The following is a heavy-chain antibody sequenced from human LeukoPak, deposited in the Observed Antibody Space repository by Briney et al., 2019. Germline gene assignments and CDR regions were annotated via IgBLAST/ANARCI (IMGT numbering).Heavy chain of an antibody. CDR1: GYTFTGYY. J-gene: IGHJ4*02. V-gene: IGHV1-2*02. CDR3: ARARGVISPDFDY. CDR2: INPNSGGT. D-gene: IGHD3-10*01. Sequence: ASVAVSCKASGYTFTGYYMHWVRQAPGQGLEWMGWINPNSGGTNYAQKFQGRVTMTRDTSISTAYMELSRLRSDDTAVYYCARARGVISPDFDYWGQGTLVTVSS.